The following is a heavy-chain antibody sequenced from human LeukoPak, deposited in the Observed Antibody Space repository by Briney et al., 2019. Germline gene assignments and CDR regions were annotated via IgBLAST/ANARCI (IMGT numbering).Heavy chain of an antibody. J-gene: IGHJ5*02. CDR1: GGSISSYY. Sequence: SETLSLTCTVSGGSISSYYWSWIRQPAGKRLEWIGRLFTSGSTNYNPSLKSRVTMSVDTSKNQFSLKLSSVTAADTAVYYCAKGGGDFWSRDSNWFDPWGQGTLVTVSS. CDR3: AKGGGDFWSRDSNWFDP. CDR2: LFTSGST. D-gene: IGHD3-3*01. V-gene: IGHV4-4*07.